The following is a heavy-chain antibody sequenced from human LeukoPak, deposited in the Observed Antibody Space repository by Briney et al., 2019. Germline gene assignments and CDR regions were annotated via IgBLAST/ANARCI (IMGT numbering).Heavy chain of an antibody. CDR2: IWYDGSNK. V-gene: IGHV3-33*06. D-gene: IGHD1-1*01. CDR1: GFTFSSYG. J-gene: IGHJ4*02. CDR3: AKVRTGHYFDY. Sequence: GGSLRLSCAASGFTFSSYGMHWVRQAPGKGLEWVAVIWYDGSNKYYADSVKGRFTISRDNSKNTLYLQMNSLRAEDTAVYYCAKVRTGHYFDYWGQGTLVTVSS.